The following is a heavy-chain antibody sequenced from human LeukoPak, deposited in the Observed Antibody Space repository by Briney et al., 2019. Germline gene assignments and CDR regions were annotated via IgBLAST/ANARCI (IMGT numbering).Heavy chain of an antibody. Sequence: GASVKVSCKASGFTFTTYVSWVRQAPGQGLEWMGWIRGDNGATFYAHELRGRLTMTTDTSTSTVYMELRSLKSGDTAIYYCTRDQATFDIWGQGTMVTVTS. J-gene: IGHJ3*02. CDR1: GFTFTTYV. CDR2: IRGDNGAT. CDR3: TRDQATFDI. V-gene: IGHV1-18*01.